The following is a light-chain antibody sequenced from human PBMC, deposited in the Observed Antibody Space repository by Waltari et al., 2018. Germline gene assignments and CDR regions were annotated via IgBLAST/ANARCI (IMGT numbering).Light chain of an antibody. CDR2: EVS. CDR1: SSDVGGYHY. CDR3: SSYTSSSTRV. J-gene: IGLJ2*01. Sequence: QSALTQPASVSGSPGQSITISCTGTSSDVGGYHYVSWYQQHPGKAPKLMLYEVSNRPSGVSNRFSGSKSGNTASLTISGLQAEDEADYYCSSYTSSSTRVFGGGTKLTVL. V-gene: IGLV2-14*01.